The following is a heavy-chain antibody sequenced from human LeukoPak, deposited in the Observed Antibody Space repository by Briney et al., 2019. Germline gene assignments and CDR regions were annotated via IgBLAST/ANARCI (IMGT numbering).Heavy chain of an antibody. D-gene: IGHD6-13*01. V-gene: IGHV4-30-4*08. CDR1: GGSISSGDYY. CDR3: ARARASIAAAGTVDY. CDR2: IYYSGST. J-gene: IGHJ4*02. Sequence: KPSETLSLTCTVSGGSISSGDYYWSWIRQPPGKGLEWIGYIYYSGSTYYNPSLKSRVTISVDTSKNQFSLKLSSVTAADTAVYYCARARASIAAAGTVDYWGQGTLVTVSS.